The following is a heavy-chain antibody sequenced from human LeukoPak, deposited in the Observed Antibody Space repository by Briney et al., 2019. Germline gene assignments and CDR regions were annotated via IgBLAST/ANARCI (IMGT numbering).Heavy chain of an antibody. Sequence: SETLSLTCAVSGGSISSNGYYWGWIRQPPGKGLEWIGSIYYSGGTYYNPSLKSRVTISVDTSKNQFSLKLSSVTAADTAVYYCARGIVVVAQLGYYYYYMDVWGKGTTVTISS. CDR2: IYYSGGT. V-gene: IGHV4-39*01. CDR3: ARGIVVVAQLGYYYYYMDV. D-gene: IGHD2-15*01. CDR1: GGSISSNGYY. J-gene: IGHJ6*03.